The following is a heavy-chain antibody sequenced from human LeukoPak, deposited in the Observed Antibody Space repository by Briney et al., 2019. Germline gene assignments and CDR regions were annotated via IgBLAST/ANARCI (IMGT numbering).Heavy chain of an antibody. CDR3: ARASMITFGGLYYFDY. J-gene: IGHJ4*02. CDR2: IYHSGST. V-gene: IGHV4-30-2*01. Sequence: PSQTLSLTCAVSGGSISSGGYSWSWIRQPPGKGLEWIGYIYHSGSTYYNPSLKSRVTISVDRSKNQFSLKLSSVTAADTAVYYCARASMITFGGLYYFDYWGQGTLVTVSS. CDR1: GGSISSGGYS. D-gene: IGHD3-16*01.